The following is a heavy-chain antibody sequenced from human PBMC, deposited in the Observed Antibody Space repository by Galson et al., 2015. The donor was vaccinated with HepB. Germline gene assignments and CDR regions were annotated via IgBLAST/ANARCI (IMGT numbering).Heavy chain of an antibody. CDR1: GGTFSSYI. J-gene: IGHJ4*02. CDR3: ARAPLHLTLAAAGSFFDY. CDR2: IIPILGIA. D-gene: IGHD6-13*01. V-gene: IGHV1-69*02. Sequence: SVKVSCKASGGTFSSYIISWVRQAPGQGLEWMGRIIPILGIANYAQKFQGRVTITADKSTSTAYMELSSLRSEDTAMYYFARAPLHLTLAAAGSFFDYWGQGTLVTVSS.